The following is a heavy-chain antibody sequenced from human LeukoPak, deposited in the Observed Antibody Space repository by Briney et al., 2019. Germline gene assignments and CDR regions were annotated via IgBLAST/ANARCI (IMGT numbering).Heavy chain of an antibody. CDR1: GFTFSSYS. D-gene: IGHD5-12*01. J-gene: IGHJ4*02. CDR3: ARSDIVATPVGYYFDY. V-gene: IGHV3-21*01. Sequence: PGGSLRLSCAASGFTFSSYSMNWVRQAPGKGLEWVSSISSSSSYIYYADSVKGRFTISRDNAKNSLYLQMNSLRAEDTAVYYCARSDIVATPVGYYFDYWGQGTLVTVSS. CDR2: ISSSSSYI.